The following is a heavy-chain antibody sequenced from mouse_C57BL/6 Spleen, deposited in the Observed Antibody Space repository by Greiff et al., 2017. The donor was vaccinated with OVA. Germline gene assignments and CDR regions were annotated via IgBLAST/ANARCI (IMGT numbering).Heavy chain of an antibody. J-gene: IGHJ3*01. CDR2: FYPGSGSI. V-gene: IGHV1-62-2*01. CDR3: ARQEEGWDEAWFAY. D-gene: IGHD4-1*01. Sequence: VKLVESGAELVKPGASVKLSCKASGYTFTEYTIHWVKQRSGQGLEWIGWFYPGSGSIKYHEKFKDKATLTADKSSSTVYMELSRLTSEDSAFYFCARQEEGWDEAWFAYWGQGTLVTVSA. CDR1: GYTFTEYT.